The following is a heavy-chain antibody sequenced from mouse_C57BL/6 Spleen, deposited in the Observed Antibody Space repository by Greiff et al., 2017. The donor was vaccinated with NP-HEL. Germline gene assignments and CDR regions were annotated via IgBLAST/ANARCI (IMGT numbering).Heavy chain of an antibody. CDR2: IYPGDGDT. V-gene: IGHV1-80*01. J-gene: IGHJ3*01. CDR1: GYAFSSYW. Sequence: VKLQESGAELVKPGASVKISCKASGYAFSSYWMNWVKQRPGKGLEWIGQIYPGDGDTNYNGKFKGKATLTADKSSSTAYMQLSSLTSEDSAVYFCARRVDSSGYVGFAYWGQGTLVTVSA. D-gene: IGHD3-2*02. CDR3: ARRVDSSGYVGFAY.